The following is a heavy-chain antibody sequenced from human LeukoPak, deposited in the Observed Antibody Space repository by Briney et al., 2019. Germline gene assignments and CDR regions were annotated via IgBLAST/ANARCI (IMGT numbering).Heavy chain of an antibody. CDR2: ISGSGGST. Sequence: PGGSLRLSRAASGFTFSSYAMSWVRQAPGKGLEWVSAISGSGGSTYYADSVKGRFTISRDNSKNTLYLQMNSLRAEDTAVYYCAKGSWFGELMPFDYWGQGTLVTVSS. J-gene: IGHJ4*02. CDR1: GFTFSSYA. CDR3: AKGSWFGELMPFDY. V-gene: IGHV3-23*01. D-gene: IGHD3-10*01.